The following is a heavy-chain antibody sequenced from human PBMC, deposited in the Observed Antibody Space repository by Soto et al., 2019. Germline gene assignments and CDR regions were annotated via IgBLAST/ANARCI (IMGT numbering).Heavy chain of an antibody. D-gene: IGHD4-17*01. CDR1: GFTFSNYW. CDR3: ARMTTSFFDC. Sequence: EVQLVDSGGGLVQPGGSLILSCAASGFTFSNYWMSWVRQAPGKGLEWVANIKQAGSEKSYVDSVKGRFTISRDNAKNSLYLQMNSLRAEDTAVYYCARMTTSFFDCWGQGTLVTVSS. CDR2: IKQAGSEK. V-gene: IGHV3-7*01. J-gene: IGHJ4*02.